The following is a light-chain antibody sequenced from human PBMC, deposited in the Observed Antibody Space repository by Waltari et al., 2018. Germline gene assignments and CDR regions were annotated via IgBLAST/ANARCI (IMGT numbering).Light chain of an antibody. Sequence: PGERATVPCRASLSVSRAVAWYQQKPGQAPRLLIYGSSTGATGIPARFSGSGPGTVFSLTSSILEPDDFAVYYCQHCLRLPVTFGQGTTVEI. CDR3: QHCLRLPVT. CDR1: LSVSRA. V-gene: IGKV3D-11*02. CDR2: GSS. J-gene: IGKJ1*01.